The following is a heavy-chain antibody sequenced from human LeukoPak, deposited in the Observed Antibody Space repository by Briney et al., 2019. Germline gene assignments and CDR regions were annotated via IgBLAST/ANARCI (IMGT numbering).Heavy chain of an antibody. V-gene: IGHV1-18*01. CDR1: SCMFTSKG. D-gene: IGHD1-1*01. CDR3: ARTKTATSWYFDL. CDR2: ISTYNGNT. Sequence: ASVKVSCKASSCMFTSKGISWVRQAPGQGLEWMGWISTYNGNTNYAQKFQGRVTVTTDTSTSTAYMELRSLRSDDTAVYYCARTKTATSWYFDLWGRGTLVTVSS. J-gene: IGHJ2*01.